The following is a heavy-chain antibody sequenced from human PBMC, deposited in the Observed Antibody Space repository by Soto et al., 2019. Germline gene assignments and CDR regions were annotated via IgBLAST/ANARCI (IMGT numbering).Heavy chain of an antibody. V-gene: IGHV1-18*01. CDR3: ASVGRFGVIVTWTDAY. J-gene: IGHJ4*02. CDR1: GYTFTSYG. Sequence: QVQLVQSGAEVKKPGASVKVSCKASGYTFTSYGISWVRQAPGQGLEWMGWISAYNGNTNYAQKLQGRVTMTTDTSKRTAYMGLMSLTADDTAVYYCASVGRFGVIVTWTDAYWGQGTLVTVSS. CDR2: ISAYNGNT. D-gene: IGHD3-16*02.